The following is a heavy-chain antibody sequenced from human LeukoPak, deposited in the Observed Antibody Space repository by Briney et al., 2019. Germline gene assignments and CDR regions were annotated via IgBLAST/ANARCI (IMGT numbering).Heavy chain of an antibody. V-gene: IGHV4-38-2*01. J-gene: IGHJ5*02. CDR2: IHHSGST. Sequence: SDTLSLTCVVSGYSISGGHYWGLIRQPPGMGLEWIGNIHHSGSTHYNPSLKSPVTISVDTSKNEFSLKVTSVTAADTAVYYCARGSGYSSGWNWFDPWGQGILVTVSS. CDR3: ARGSGYSSGWNWFDP. D-gene: IGHD5-12*01. CDR1: GYSISGGHY.